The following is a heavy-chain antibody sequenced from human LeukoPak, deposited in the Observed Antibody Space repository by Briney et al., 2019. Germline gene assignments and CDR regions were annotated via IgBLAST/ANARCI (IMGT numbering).Heavy chain of an antibody. V-gene: IGHV3-30*04. D-gene: IGHD4-17*01. CDR3: ARGFDYGHNNPDY. CDR1: GFTFSSYA. J-gene: IGHJ4*02. CDR2: ISYDGSNK. Sequence: GGSLRLSCAASGFTFSSYAIHWVRQAPGKGLEWVAVISYDGSNKYYADSVKGRFTISRDNSKNTLYLQMNSLRVEDTAVYYCARGFDYGHNNPDYWGQGTLVTVSS.